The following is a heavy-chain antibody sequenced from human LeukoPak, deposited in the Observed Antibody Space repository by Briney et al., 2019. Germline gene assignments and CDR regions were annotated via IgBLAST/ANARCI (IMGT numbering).Heavy chain of an antibody. V-gene: IGHV3-7*05. J-gene: IGHJ4*02. CDR2: IKQDGRDK. D-gene: IGHD6-19*01. Sequence: GGSLRLSCAASGFAFSTYWMAWVRQAPGEGLEWVANIKQDGRDKNYVDSVKGRFTISRDNAENSLYLQMNSLRDEDTAVYYCARDVSGDLDYWGQGTLVTVPS. CDR1: GFAFSTYW. CDR3: ARDVSGDLDY.